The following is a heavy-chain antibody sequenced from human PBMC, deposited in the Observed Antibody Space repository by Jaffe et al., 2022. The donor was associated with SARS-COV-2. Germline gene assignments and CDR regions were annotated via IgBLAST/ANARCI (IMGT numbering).Heavy chain of an antibody. CDR1: GGTFSSYY. D-gene: IGHD4-17*01. Sequence: QIQLVQSGAEVKRPGSSVRVSCKASGGTFSSYYISWVRQAPGQGPEWMGRIIPILDMTDYAQNFQGRVTISADKSTNTVFLELTRLTSDDTAVYYCAKDGLSTVVTYYFDNWGQGTLVIVSS. CDR2: IIPILDMT. J-gene: IGHJ4*02. CDR3: AKDGLSTVVTYYFDN. V-gene: IGHV1-69*04.